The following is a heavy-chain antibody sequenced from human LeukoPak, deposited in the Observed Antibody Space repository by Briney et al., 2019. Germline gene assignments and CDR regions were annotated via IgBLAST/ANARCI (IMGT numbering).Heavy chain of an antibody. Sequence: ASVKVSCKASGYTLTSYDINWVRQATGQGLEWMGWMNPNSGNTGYAQKFQGRVTMTRNTSISTAYMELSSLRSEDTAVYYCAKTYAGSLNWFDPWGQGTLVTVSS. D-gene: IGHD3-10*01. CDR3: AKTYAGSLNWFDP. J-gene: IGHJ5*02. CDR1: GYTLTSYD. CDR2: MNPNSGNT. V-gene: IGHV1-8*01.